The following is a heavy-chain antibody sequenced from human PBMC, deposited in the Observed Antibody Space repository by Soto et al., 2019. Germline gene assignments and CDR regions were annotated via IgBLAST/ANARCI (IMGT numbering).Heavy chain of an antibody. CDR3: ARARLISLYYFDY. J-gene: IGHJ4*01. V-gene: IGHV3-13*01. CDR2: IGTAGDT. Sequence: PGGSLRLSCAASGFTFSNYHMRWVRQVTGKGLEWVSTIGTAGDTYYPGSVKGRFTISRENAKNSLYLQMNSLRAEDTAVYYCARARLISLYYFDYWGHGTLVTGSS. CDR1: GFTFSNYH. D-gene: IGHD6-6*01.